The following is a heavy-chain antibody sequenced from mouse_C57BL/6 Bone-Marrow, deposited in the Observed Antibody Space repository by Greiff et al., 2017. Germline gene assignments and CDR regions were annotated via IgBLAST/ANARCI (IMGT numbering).Heavy chain of an antibody. CDR3: VRHWGMRYFDV. Sequence: EVKLLESGGGLVQPKGSLKLSCAASGFSFNTYAMNWVRQAPGKGLEWVARIRSKSNNYATYYADSVKDRFTISRDDSESMLYLQMNNLKTEDTAMYYCVRHWGMRYFDVWGTGTTVTVSS. J-gene: IGHJ1*03. CDR1: GFSFNTYA. CDR2: IRSKSNNYAT. V-gene: IGHV10-1*01.